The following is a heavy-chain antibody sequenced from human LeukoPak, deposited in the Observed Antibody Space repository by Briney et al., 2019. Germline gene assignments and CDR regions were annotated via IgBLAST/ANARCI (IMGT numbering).Heavy chain of an antibody. CDR3: ARGCSSTSCYAFYGMDV. V-gene: IGHV1-69*13. CDR2: IIPIFGTA. J-gene: IGHJ6*04. D-gene: IGHD2-2*01. Sequence: GASVKVSCKASGGTFSSYAISWVRQAPGQGLEWMGGIIPIFGTANYAQKFQGRVTITAVESTSTAYMELSSLRSEDTAVYYCARGCSSTSCYAFYGMDVWGKGTTVTVSS. CDR1: GGTFSSYA.